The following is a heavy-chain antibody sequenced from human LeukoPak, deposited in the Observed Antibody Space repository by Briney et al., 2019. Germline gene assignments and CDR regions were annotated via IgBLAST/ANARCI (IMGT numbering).Heavy chain of an antibody. V-gene: IGHV3-30-3*01. J-gene: IGHJ6*02. CDR2: ISYDGSSK. D-gene: IGHD3-3*01. Sequence: GGSLRLSCAASEFTFSNYAMHWVRQAPGKGLEWVAVISYDGSSKYYADSVKGRFTISRDNSKNTLYLQMNSLRGEDTAVYYCARDRWFWSGYTYGMGVWGQGTTVTVSS. CDR3: ARDRWFWSGYTYGMGV. CDR1: EFTFSNYA.